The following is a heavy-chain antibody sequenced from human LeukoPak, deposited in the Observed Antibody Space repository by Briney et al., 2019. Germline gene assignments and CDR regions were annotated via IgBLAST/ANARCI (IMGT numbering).Heavy chain of an antibody. J-gene: IGHJ4*02. D-gene: IGHD5-18*01. CDR3: ARAIASYGDSAY. CDR2: ISSTSTAI. Sequence: GGSLRLSCAASGFKFGSFSMGWVRQAPGKGLEWLSYISSTSTAIYYADSLKGRFTISRDNAKNSLYLRMNSLRAEDTAVYYCARAIASYGDSAYWGQGTLVTVSS. V-gene: IGHV3-48*04. CDR1: GFKFGSFS.